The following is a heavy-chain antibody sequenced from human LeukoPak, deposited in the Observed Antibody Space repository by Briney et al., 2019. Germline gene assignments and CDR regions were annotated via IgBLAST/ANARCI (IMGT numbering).Heavy chain of an antibody. V-gene: IGHV4-31*03. CDR3: ANYGSGSYRFDP. CDR2: IHHSGST. D-gene: IGHD3-10*01. CDR1: GGSISSGGYY. J-gene: IGHJ5*02. Sequence: SETLSLTCTVSGGSISSGGYYWSWIRQHPGKGLEWIGYIHHSGSTYYNPSLKSRLIISLDTSMNQFSLKLNSVTAADTAVYYCANYGSGSYRFDPWGQGTLVTVSS.